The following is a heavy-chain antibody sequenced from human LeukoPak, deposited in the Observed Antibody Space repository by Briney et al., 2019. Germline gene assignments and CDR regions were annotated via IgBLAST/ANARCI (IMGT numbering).Heavy chain of an antibody. CDR3: AKVDGYKYDRSPLR. Sequence: GGSLRLSCAASGFTFSSYGMHWVRQAPGKGLEWVAFIRYDGSNKYYADSVKGRFTISRDNSKNTLYLQMNSLRAEDTAVYYCAKVDGYKYDRSPLRWGQGTLVTVSS. J-gene: IGHJ4*02. V-gene: IGHV3-30*02. CDR1: GFTFSSYG. CDR2: IRYDGSNK. D-gene: IGHD5-24*01.